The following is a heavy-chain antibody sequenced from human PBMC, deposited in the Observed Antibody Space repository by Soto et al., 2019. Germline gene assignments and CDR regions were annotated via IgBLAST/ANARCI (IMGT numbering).Heavy chain of an antibody. D-gene: IGHD6-13*01. CDR3: AKGSSNWYKLNFDY. V-gene: IGHV3-23*01. CDR1: GFPCISYA. J-gene: IGHJ4*02. Sequence: GGSLRLSCAASGFPCISYAMNWVRQAPGKGLEWVSGISGGGGNTYNADSVKGRFTISRDNSKNTLYLQMNSLRDEDTAVYYCAKGSSNWYKLNFDYWGQGTLVTVSS. CDR2: ISGGGGNT.